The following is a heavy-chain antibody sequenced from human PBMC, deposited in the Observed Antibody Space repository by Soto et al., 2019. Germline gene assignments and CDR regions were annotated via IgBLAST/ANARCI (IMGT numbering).Heavy chain of an antibody. CDR1: GFTFSSYS. Sequence: GGSLRLSCAASGFTFSSYSMNWVRQAPGKGLEWVSSSSSSSSYIYYADSVKGRFTISRDNAKNSLHLQMNSLRAEDTAVYYCARDPSMGRYSGYDWWFDPWGQGTLVTVSS. D-gene: IGHD5-12*01. CDR3: ARDPSMGRYSGYDWWFDP. J-gene: IGHJ5*02. CDR2: SSSSSSYI. V-gene: IGHV3-21*01.